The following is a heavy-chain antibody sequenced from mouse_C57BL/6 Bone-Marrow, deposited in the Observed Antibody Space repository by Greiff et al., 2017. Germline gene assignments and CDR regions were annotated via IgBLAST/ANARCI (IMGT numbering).Heavy chain of an antibody. CDR3: ARKRDSSEPAWFAY. CDR1: GYTFTSYW. J-gene: IGHJ3*01. D-gene: IGHD3-2*02. Sequence: VQLQQPGAELVKPGASVKMSCKASGYTFTSYWITWVKQRPGQGLEWIGDIYPGSGSTNYNEKFKSKATLTVDTSSSTAYLQLSSLTSEDSAVYYCARKRDSSEPAWFAYWGQGTLVTVSA. CDR2: IYPGSGST. V-gene: IGHV1-55*01.